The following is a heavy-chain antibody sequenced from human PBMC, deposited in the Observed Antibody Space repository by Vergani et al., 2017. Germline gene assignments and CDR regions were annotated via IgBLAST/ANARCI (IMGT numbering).Heavy chain of an antibody. V-gene: IGHV1-46*03. CDR2: INPSGGST. J-gene: IGHJ4*02. Sequence: QVQLVQSGADVKKPGASVKVSCKASGYTFTSYYMHWVRQAPGQGLEWMGIINPSGGSTNYAQKFQGRVTMTRDTSTSTVYMELSSLRSEDTAVYYCGRGGEWLRYLSFFDYWGQGTLVTVSS. D-gene: IGHD5-12*01. CDR1: GYTFTSYY. CDR3: GRGGEWLRYLSFFDY.